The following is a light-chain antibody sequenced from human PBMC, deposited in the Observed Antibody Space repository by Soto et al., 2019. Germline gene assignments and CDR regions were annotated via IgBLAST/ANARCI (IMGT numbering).Light chain of an antibody. V-gene: IGKV3-11*01. CDR3: QPRSNWPRT. J-gene: IGKJ1*01. CDR1: QSVSSY. CDR2: DAS. Sequence: EIVLTQSPATLSLSPGERATLSCRASQSVSSYLAWYQQKPGQAPRLLIYDASNRATGIPARFSGSGSGTYFTLTFSSLEPEDFAVYYCQPRSNWPRTFGQGTKV.